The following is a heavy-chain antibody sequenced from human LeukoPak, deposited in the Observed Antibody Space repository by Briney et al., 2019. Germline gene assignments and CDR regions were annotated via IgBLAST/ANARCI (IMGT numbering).Heavy chain of an antibody. Sequence: SETLSLTCTVSGGSISSYYWSWIRQPSGKGLEWIWYIYYSGSTIYNPSLKSRVTISVDTSKNQFSLKLSSVTAADTAVYYCARLTYYYDSSGSHYFDYWGQGTLVTVSS. CDR1: GGSISSYY. J-gene: IGHJ4*02. V-gene: IGHV4-59*01. D-gene: IGHD3-22*01. CDR3: ARLTYYYDSSGSHYFDY. CDR2: IYYSGST.